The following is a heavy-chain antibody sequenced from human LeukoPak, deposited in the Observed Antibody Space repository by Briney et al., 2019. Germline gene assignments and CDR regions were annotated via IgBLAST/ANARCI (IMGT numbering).Heavy chain of an antibody. V-gene: IGHV4-59*08. Sequence: PSETLSLTRTVSGGSIGSYYWSWIRQPPGKGLEWIGYIYYSGSTNYNPSLKSRVTISVDTSKNQFSLKLSSVTAADTAVYYCAGSVLRGYYRWFDPWGQGTLVTVSS. J-gene: IGHJ5*02. D-gene: IGHD2/OR15-2a*01. CDR3: AGSVLRGYYRWFDP. CDR2: IYYSGST. CDR1: GGSIGSYY.